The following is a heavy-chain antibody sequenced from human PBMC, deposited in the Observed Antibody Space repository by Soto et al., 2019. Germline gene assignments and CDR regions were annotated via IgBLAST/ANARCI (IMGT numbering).Heavy chain of an antibody. CDR3: ASKVRQQLGRWLDP. CDR1: GGTFSSYA. J-gene: IGHJ5*02. V-gene: IGHV1-69*12. D-gene: IGHD6-13*01. Sequence: QVQLVQSGAEVKKPGSSVKVSCKASGGTFSSYAISWVRQAPGQGLEWMGGVIPIFGTANYAQKFQGGVTITADESTRTAYMELSSLGSEDTAVYYCASKVRQQLGRWLDPWGQGTLVTVSS. CDR2: VIPIFGTA.